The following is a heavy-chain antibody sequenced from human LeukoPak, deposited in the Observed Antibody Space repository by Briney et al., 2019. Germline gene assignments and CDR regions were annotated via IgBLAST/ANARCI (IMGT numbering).Heavy chain of an antibody. V-gene: IGHV3-33*01. D-gene: IGHD4-17*01. CDR2: IWYDGSNK. CDR1: RFTFSSYG. J-gene: IGHJ4*02. CDR3: ARPRPGHDYGDYAFDY. Sequence: GGSLRLSCAASRFTFSSYGMHWVRQAPGKGLEWVAVIWYDGSNKYYADSVKGRFTISRDNSKNTLYLQMNSLRAEDTAVYYCARPRPGHDYGDYAFDYWGQGTLVTVSS.